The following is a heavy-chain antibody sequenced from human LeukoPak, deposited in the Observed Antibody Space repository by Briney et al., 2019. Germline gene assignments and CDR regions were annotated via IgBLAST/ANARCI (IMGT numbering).Heavy chain of an antibody. D-gene: IGHD3-22*01. Sequence: GESLKISCKGSGYSFTSYWIGWVRQMPGKGLEWMGIIYPGDSDTRYSPSFQGQVTFSADKSISTAYLQWSSLKASDTAMYYCARREGFDYDSSGYYNDYWGQGTLVTVSS. CDR1: GYSFTSYW. J-gene: IGHJ4*02. CDR3: ARREGFDYDSSGYYNDY. V-gene: IGHV5-51*01. CDR2: IYPGDSDT.